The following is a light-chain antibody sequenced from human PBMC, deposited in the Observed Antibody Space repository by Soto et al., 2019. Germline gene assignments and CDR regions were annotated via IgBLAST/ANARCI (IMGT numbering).Light chain of an antibody. V-gene: IGLV3-10*01. Sequence: SYELTQPPSVSVSPGQTARITCSGDALPKRYAYWYQQRSGQAPVLVIYEDNKRPSGIPERFSGSKSGTLATLTVSGARMEDEVDYYCYSTDSSGDLRVFGGGTKVTVL. J-gene: IGLJ2*01. CDR3: YSTDSSGDLRV. CDR2: EDN. CDR1: ALPKRY.